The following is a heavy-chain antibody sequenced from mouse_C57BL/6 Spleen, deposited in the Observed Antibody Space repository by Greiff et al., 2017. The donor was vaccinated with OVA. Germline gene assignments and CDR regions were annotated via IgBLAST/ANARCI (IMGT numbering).Heavy chain of an antibody. CDR3: ARNYYGSSFPFDY. CDR1: GYTFTSYT. J-gene: IGHJ2*01. V-gene: IGHV1-4*01. Sequence: VQLQESGAELARPGASVKMSCKASGYTFTSYTMHWVKQRPGQGLEWIGYINPSSGYTKYNQKFKDKATLTADKSSSTAYMQLSSLTSEDSAVYYCARNYYGSSFPFDYWGQGTTLTVSS. D-gene: IGHD1-1*01. CDR2: INPSSGYT.